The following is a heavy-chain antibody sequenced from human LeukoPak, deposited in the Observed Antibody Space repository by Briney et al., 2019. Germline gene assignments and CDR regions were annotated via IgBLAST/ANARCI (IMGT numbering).Heavy chain of an antibody. CDR3: GRKANWGSHYFDY. CDR2: MYSSACS. CDR1: GGSFSSYY. J-gene: IGHJ4*02. D-gene: IGHD7-27*01. V-gene: IGHV4-4*07. Sequence: KPSEPLSSTGTVPGGSFSSYYWTWSPQSAGKALKGVGGMYSSACSRYNPSLKGRLTMSVDTSKNQVSLKMTTVTAADTAVYYRGRKANWGSHYFDYWGQGTLVTVSS.